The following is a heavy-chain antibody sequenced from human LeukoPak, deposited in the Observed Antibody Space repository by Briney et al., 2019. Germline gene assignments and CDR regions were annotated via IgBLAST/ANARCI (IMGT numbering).Heavy chain of an antibody. V-gene: IGHV3-33*01. D-gene: IGHD3-9*01. CDR2: IWYDGSNK. CDR3: ASDRGYFDYFDY. CDR1: GFTFSSYG. Sequence: GGSLRLSCSASGFTFSSYGMLWVRQAPGKGLEGVAVIWYDGSNKYYADSVKGRFTISRDNSKNTLYLQMNSLRGEDTAVYYCASDRGYFDYFDYWGQGTLVTVSS. J-gene: IGHJ4*02.